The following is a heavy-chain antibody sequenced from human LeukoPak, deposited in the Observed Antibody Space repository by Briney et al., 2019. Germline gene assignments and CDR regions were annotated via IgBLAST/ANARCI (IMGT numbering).Heavy chain of an antibody. V-gene: IGHV4-39*01. D-gene: IGHD6-6*01. CDR2: IYYSGST. J-gene: IGHJ4*02. CDR3: ARHVSIAALLDY. CDR1: GGSLSSSSYY. Sequence: PSETLSLTCTVSGGSLSSSSYYWGWVRQPPGTGLEWVGSIYYSGSTYYNPSLKSRVTISVDTSKNQFSLKLTSVTAADTAVYYCARHVSIAALLDYWGQGPLVTVSS.